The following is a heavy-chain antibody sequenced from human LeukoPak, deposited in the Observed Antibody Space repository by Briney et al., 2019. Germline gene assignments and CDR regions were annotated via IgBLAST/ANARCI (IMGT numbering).Heavy chain of an antibody. D-gene: IGHD3-22*01. CDR2: INAGNGNT. CDR3: ARDQTFYFDSGGPNFDF. CDR1: GYTFTSYA. J-gene: IGHJ4*02. Sequence: ASVKVSCKASGYTFTSYAMHWVRQAPGQRLEWMGWINAGNGNTKYSQKFQGRVTITTDTSTSTAYMELRSLRADDTAVYYCARDQTFYFDSGGPNFDFWARDPWSPSPQ. V-gene: IGHV1-3*01.